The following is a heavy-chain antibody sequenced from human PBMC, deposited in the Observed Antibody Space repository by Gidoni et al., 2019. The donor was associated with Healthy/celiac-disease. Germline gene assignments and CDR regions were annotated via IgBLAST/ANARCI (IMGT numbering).Heavy chain of an antibody. J-gene: IGHJ4*02. Sequence: EVQLVESGGGLVQPGGSLRLSCAASGFTFSSYEMNWVRQAPGKGLEWVSYISSSGSTIYYADSVKGRFTISRDNAKNSLYLQMNSLRAEDTAVYYCARGVWFRELLPDYWGQGTLVTVSS. CDR2: ISSSGSTI. CDR3: ARGVWFRELLPDY. CDR1: GFTFSSYE. V-gene: IGHV3-48*03. D-gene: IGHD3-10*01.